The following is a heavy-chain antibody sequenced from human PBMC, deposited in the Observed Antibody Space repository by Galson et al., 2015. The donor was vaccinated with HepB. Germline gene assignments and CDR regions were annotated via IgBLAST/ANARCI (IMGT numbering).Heavy chain of an antibody. J-gene: IGHJ6*02. Sequence: SLRLSCAASGFTFSSYAMSWVRQAPGKGLEWVSAISGSGGSTYYADSVKGRFTISRDNSKNTLYLQMNSLRAEDTAVYYCAKGGYSYGALGMDVWGQGTTVTVSS. CDR2: ISGSGGST. V-gene: IGHV3-23*01. D-gene: IGHD5-18*01. CDR3: AKGGYSYGALGMDV. CDR1: GFTFSSYA.